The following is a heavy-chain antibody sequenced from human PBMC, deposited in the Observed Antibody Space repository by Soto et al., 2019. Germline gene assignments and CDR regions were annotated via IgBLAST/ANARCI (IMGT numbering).Heavy chain of an antibody. V-gene: IGHV4-59*01. CDR2: IDDTGKS. D-gene: IGHD4-17*01. J-gene: IGHJ5*02. CDR3: ARVALNYADNSAMFDP. Sequence: QVQLQESGPGLVKPSETLSLICAVSGGSISNFYWTWVRQPPGKGLECLGYIDDTGKSNYNPSLRSRVNISVDKSQNNVSLRLSSVTAADTAVYYCARVALNYADNSAMFDPWGQGTLVTVSS. CDR1: GGSISNFY.